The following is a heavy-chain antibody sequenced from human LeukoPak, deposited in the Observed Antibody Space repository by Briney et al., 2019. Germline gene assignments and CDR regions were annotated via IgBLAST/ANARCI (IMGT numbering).Heavy chain of an antibody. CDR3: ASHYFDDAFDV. J-gene: IGHJ3*01. Sequence: PSETLSLTCTVSGGSISSYYWSWIRQPPGKGLEWIGYIYYSGSTNYNPSLKSRVTISVDTSKNQFPLKLSSVTAADTAVYYCASHYFDDAFDVWGQGTMVTVSS. V-gene: IGHV4-59*08. CDR2: IYYSGST. CDR1: GGSISSYY. D-gene: IGHD3-10*01.